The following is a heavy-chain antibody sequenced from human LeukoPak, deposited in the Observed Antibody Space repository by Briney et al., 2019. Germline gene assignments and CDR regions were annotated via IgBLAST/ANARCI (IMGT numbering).Heavy chain of an antibody. D-gene: IGHD4-17*01. CDR3: ARTYGDSLYYYYGMDV. V-gene: IGHV3-30*03. CDR2: ISYDGSNK. J-gene: IGHJ6*02. Sequence: GGSLRLSCAASGFTFSSYGMHWVRPAPGKGMEWVAVISYDGSNKYYADSVKGRFTISRDNAKNSLYLQMNSLRAEDTAVYYCARTYGDSLYYYYGMDVWGQGTTVTVSS. CDR1: GFTFSSYG.